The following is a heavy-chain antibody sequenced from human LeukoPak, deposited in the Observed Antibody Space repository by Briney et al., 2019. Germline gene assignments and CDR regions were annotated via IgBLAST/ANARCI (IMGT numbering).Heavy chain of an antibody. CDR2: IYYSGST. Sequence: SQTLSLTCTVSGGSISSGDYYWSWIRQHPGKGLEWIGYIYYSGSTYYNPSLKSRVAISVDTSKNQFSLKLSSVTAADTAVYYCARVPNQSKYSIGNYWGRGTLVTVSS. CDR3: ARVPNQSKYSIGNY. J-gene: IGHJ4*02. CDR1: GGSISSGDYY. V-gene: IGHV4-31*03. D-gene: IGHD1-14*01.